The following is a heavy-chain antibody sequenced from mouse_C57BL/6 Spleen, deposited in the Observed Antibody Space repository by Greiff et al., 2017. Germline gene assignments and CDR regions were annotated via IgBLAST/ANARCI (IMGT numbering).Heavy chain of an antibody. CDR2: INPYNGVS. Sequence: EVQVVESGPELVKPGASVKISCKASGYSFTGYYMHWVKQSHGNILDWIGYINPYNGVSSYNQKFKGKATLTVNKSSSTAYMELRSLTSEDSAVYYCARSPLITTVVEGYAMDYWGQGTSVTVSS. D-gene: IGHD1-1*01. CDR3: ARSPLITTVVEGYAMDY. V-gene: IGHV1-31*01. J-gene: IGHJ4*01. CDR1: GYSFTGYY.